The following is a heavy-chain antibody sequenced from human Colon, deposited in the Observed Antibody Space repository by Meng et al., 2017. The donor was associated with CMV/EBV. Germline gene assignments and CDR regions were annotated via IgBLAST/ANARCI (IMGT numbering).Heavy chain of an antibody. V-gene: IGHV3-30*04. J-gene: IGHJ5*02. D-gene: IGHD2-21*02. CDR3: ARGGGLFCKAADCYYPLDL. CDR2: ISNDGGSQ. CDR1: GFTFSNYA. Sequence: SLKISCAASGFTFSNYAMHWVRQAPGKGLEWVAIISNDGGSQNYADSVKGRFTISRDESKDTLVLQMNSLRGDDTAVYFCARGGGLFCKAADCYYPLDLWGQGTLVTVSS.